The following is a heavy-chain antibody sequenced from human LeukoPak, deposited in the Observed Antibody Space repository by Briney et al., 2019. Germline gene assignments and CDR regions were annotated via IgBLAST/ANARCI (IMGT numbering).Heavy chain of an antibody. J-gene: IGHJ4*02. V-gene: IGHV3-30*18. CDR1: GFTFSNYG. D-gene: IGHD6-19*01. CDR2: ISYDGNNK. Sequence: GGSLRLSCAASGFTFSNYGVHWVRQAPGKGLEWVAAISYDGNNKYYADSVKGRLNISRDNSKNTLYVQMNSLRAEDTAVYYCAKDGAEQWLAYYFDYWGQGTLVTVSS. CDR3: AKDGAEQWLAYYFDY.